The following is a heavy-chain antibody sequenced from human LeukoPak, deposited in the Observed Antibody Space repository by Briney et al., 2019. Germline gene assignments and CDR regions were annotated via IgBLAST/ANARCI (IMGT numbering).Heavy chain of an antibody. V-gene: IGHV3-23*01. CDR2: IIGSGGST. CDR1: GFTFSSYA. CDR3: AKCLGWSGYYYFDY. J-gene: IGHJ4*02. Sequence: GGSLRLSCAASGFTFSSYAMSWVRQPPGKGLEWVSGIIGSGGSTYYADSVKGRFTISRDNSKNTLYLQMNSLRAEDTAVYYCAKCLGWSGYYYFDYWGQGTLVTVSS. D-gene: IGHD3-3*01.